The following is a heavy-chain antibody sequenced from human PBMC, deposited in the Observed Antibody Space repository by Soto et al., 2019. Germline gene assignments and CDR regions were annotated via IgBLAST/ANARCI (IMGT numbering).Heavy chain of an antibody. CDR3: ARVGVGTTPHCGYFYS. V-gene: IGHV3-33*08. CDR1: GFNFSSYS. Sequence: PGGSLRLSCAASGFNFSSYSMNWVRQAPGKGLEWVAVIRYDGSNTYYADSVKGRFTISRDNPKNMLYLQMNSLRADDTAIYYCARVGVGTTPHCGYFYSCGLGPLATVS. D-gene: IGHD1-26*01. CDR2: IRYDGSNT. J-gene: IGHJ4*02.